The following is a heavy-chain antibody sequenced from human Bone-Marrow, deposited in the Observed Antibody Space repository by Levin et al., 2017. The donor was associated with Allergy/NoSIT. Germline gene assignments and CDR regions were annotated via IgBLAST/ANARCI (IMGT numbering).Heavy chain of an antibody. D-gene: IGHD2-2*01. CDR1: GYALTDYY. J-gene: IGHJ3*02. Sequence: ASVKVSCKASGYALTDYYMHWVRQAPGEGLEWMGWINPATGATHDAQKFQGRVTMTRDTSISTAYMELSRLTSDDTAVYFCARVNYHLRGAFDIWGQGTMVTVSS. V-gene: IGHV1-2*02. CDR2: INPATGAT. CDR3: ARVNYHLRGAFDI.